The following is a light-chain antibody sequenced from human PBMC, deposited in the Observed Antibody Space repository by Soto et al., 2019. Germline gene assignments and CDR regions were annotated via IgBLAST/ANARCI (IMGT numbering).Light chain of an antibody. CDR1: QSVSTNY. V-gene: IGKV3-20*01. CDR2: GAS. CDR3: QQYGSVPLT. J-gene: IGKJ4*01. Sequence: EIVLTQSPGTLSLSPGERATLSCRASQSVSTNYLAWYQQKPGQAPRLLIYGASSRATGIPDRFSGSGSGADFALTISRLEPEDFAVYYCQQYGSVPLTFGGGTKLEIK.